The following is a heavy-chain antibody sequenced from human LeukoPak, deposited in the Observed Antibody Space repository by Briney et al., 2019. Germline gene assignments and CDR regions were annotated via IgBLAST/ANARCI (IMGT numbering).Heavy chain of an antibody. V-gene: IGHV3-74*01. Sequence: PGGSLRLSCAASGFTFSTFWMHWVRHAPGKGLVWVSRITSDGSVTSYADSVKGRFTISRDNAKNTVYLQMNSLRAEDTAVYYCASFACSSGTCYDYFDYWGQGNLVTVSS. CDR1: GFTFSTFW. D-gene: IGHD2-15*01. J-gene: IGHJ4*02. CDR3: ASFACSSGTCYDYFDY. CDR2: ITSDGSVT.